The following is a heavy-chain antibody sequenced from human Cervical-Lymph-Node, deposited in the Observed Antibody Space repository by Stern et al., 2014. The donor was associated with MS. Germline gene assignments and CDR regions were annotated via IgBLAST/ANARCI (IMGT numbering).Heavy chain of an antibody. D-gene: IGHD3-22*01. J-gene: IGHJ3*01. CDR3: ARDQGLSYYESYGDDDAFDV. V-gene: IGHV4-61*01. CDR1: GVSVSRGSYY. Sequence: QVQLQESGPGLERPSETLSLTCSVSGVSVSRGSYYSSWIRQPPGKGLQWIGYISFSANTNYNPSLKSRVTLSMDTSKNQFSLKLSSVAAANTAMYYCARDQGLSYYESYGDDDAFDVWGQGTMVTVSS. CDR2: ISFSANT.